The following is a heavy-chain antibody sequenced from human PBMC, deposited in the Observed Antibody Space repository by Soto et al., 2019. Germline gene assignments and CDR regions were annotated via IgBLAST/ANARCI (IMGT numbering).Heavy chain of an antibody. D-gene: IGHD3-10*01. V-gene: IGHV4-31*03. Sequence: QVQLQESGPGLVKPSQTLSLTCTVSGGSISSGGYYWSWIRQHPGKGLEWIGYIYYSGSTYYNPSLKGRVTISVDTSKNQFSLKLSSVTAADTAVYYCARGGGPMVRGVEVFDYWGQGTLVTVSS. J-gene: IGHJ4*02. CDR3: ARGGGPMVRGVEVFDY. CDR2: IYYSGST. CDR1: GGSISSGGYY.